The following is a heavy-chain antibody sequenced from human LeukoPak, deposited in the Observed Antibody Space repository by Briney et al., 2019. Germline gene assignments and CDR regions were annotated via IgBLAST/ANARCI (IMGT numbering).Heavy chain of an antibody. Sequence: GGSLRLSCAASGFTFSLYGMSWVRQPPGKGLEWVSGISGNGSKTFYTRSVRGRFTISRDNSRNTVFLHLDSLRAEDTALYCCARFGDYGEYWGQGTLVTVSS. CDR3: ARFGDYGEY. D-gene: IGHD4-17*01. CDR1: GFTFSLYG. CDR2: ISGNGSKT. J-gene: IGHJ4*02. V-gene: IGHV3-23*01.